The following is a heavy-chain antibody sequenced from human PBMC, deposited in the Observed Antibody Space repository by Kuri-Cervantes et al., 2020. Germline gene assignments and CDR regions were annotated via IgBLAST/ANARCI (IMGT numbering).Heavy chain of an antibody. CDR3: ARGDILTGYFD. D-gene: IGHD3-9*01. V-gene: IGHV3-13*01. Sequence: GESLKISCAASGFTFSSYGMHWVRQASGKGLEWVSAIGKAGDSYYPGSVKGRFTISRENAKNSLYLQMNSLRAGDTALYYCARGDILTGYFDWGQGTLVTVSS. CDR1: GFTFSSYG. J-gene: IGHJ4*02. CDR2: IGKAGDS.